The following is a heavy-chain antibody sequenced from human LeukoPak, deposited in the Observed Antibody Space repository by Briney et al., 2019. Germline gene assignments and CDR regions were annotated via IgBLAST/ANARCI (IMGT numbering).Heavy chain of an antibody. V-gene: IGHV3-53*01. CDR3: AKGSKLVVITRDHYMAV. CDR2: IYSGGST. Sequence: GGSLRLSCAASGFTVSSNYMSWVRQAPGKGLEWVSVIYSGGSTYYADSVKGRFTISRDNSKSTLYIQMNSLRAEDTAVYYCAKGSKLVVITRDHYMAVWGKGTTVTISS. CDR1: GFTVSSNY. J-gene: IGHJ6*03. D-gene: IGHD3-22*01.